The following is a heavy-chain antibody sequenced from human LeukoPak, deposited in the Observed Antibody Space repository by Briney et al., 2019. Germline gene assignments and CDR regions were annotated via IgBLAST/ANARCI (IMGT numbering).Heavy chain of an antibody. CDR2: IYTSGST. Sequence: SETLSLTCTVSGGSISSYYWSWIRQPAGKGLEWIGRIYTSGSTNYNPSLKSRVTMSVDTSKNQFSLKLSSVTAADTAVYYCARDLYSSSWPHFDMWGEGTMVTVSS. J-gene: IGHJ3*02. CDR1: GGSISSYY. CDR3: ARDLYSSSWPHFDM. D-gene: IGHD6-13*01. V-gene: IGHV4-4*07.